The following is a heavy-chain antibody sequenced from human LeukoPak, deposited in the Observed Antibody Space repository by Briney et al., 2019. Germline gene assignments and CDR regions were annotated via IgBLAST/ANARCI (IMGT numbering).Heavy chain of an antibody. CDR2: INPNSGGT. V-gene: IGHV1-2*02. Sequence: GASVKVSCKASGYTFTGYYLHWVRQAPGQGLEWMGWINPNSGGTNYAPTFQGRVTMTRDTSISTAYMELSRLRSDDTAVYYCARQHRPINYGDPDAFDIWGQGTMVTVSS. D-gene: IGHD4-17*01. CDR3: ARQHRPINYGDPDAFDI. CDR1: GYTFTGYY. J-gene: IGHJ3*02.